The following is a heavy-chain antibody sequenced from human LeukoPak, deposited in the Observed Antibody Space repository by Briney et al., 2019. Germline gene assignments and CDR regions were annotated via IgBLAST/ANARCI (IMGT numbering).Heavy chain of an antibody. CDR1: GGSISSSSYY. CDR3: ARALRDGYNRGRYYYMDV. J-gene: IGHJ6*03. CDR2: IYYSGST. Sequence: SETLSLTCTVSGGSISSSSYYWSWIRQPPGKGLEWIGYIYYSGSTNYNPSLKSRVTISVDTSKNQFSLKLSSVTAADTAVYYCARALRDGYNRGRYYYMDVWGKGTTVTVSS. V-gene: IGHV4-61*01. D-gene: IGHD5-24*01.